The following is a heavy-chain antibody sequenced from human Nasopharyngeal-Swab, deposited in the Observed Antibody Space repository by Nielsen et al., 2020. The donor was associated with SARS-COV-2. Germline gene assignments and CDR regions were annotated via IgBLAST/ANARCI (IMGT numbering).Heavy chain of an antibody. D-gene: IGHD4/OR15-4a*01. J-gene: IGHJ6*02. CDR3: AKDGGLTTFPYYYYYGMDV. CDR2: ISGSGGST. CDR1: GFTFSSYA. V-gene: IGHV3-23*01. Sequence: GEPLKISCAASGFTFSSYAMSWVRQAPGKGLEWVSAISGSGGSTYYADSVKGRFTISRDNSKNTLYLQMNSLRAEDTAVYYCAKDGGLTTFPYYYYYGMDVWGQGTTVTVSS.